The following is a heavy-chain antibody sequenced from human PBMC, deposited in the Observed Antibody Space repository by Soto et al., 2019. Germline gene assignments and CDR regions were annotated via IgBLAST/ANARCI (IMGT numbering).Heavy chain of an antibody. D-gene: IGHD6-13*01. CDR3: ARGEQQLVNNWFDP. V-gene: IGHV1-69*13. CDR2: IIPIFGTA. Sequence: SVQVSCKASGGTFSSYAISWVRQAPGQGLEWMGGIIPIFGTANYAQKFQGRVTITADESTSTAYMELSSLRSEDTAVYYCARGEQQLVNNWFDPWGQGTLVTVSS. CDR1: GGTFSSYA. J-gene: IGHJ5*02.